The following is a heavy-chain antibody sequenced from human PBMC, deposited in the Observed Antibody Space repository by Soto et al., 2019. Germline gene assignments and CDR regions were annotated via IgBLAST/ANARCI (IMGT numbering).Heavy chain of an antibody. J-gene: IGHJ4*02. V-gene: IGHV2-5*02. D-gene: IGHD4-17*01. CDR1: GFSLSTSGVG. CDR3: SHRPPDYGDFVERFDY. Sequence: QITLKESGPTLVKPTQTLTLTCTFSGFSLSTSGVGVGWIRQPPGKALEWLALIYWDDDKRYSPSLKSRLTITKDHSKYQVVLTMTNMDPVDTATYYCSHRPPDYGDFVERFDYWGQVTLVTVSS. CDR2: IYWDDDK.